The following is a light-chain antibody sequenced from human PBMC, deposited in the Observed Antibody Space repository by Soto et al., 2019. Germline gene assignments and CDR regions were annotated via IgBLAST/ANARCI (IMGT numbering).Light chain of an antibody. J-gene: IGKJ4*01. CDR3: HQYDNPLT. CDR2: DAS. Sequence: DIPMTQSPSSLSASVGDRVTITCQASQDISNYLNWYQQKPGKAPKLLIYDASNLETGVPSRFSGSGSGTDFTFTISSLQPEDIATYYCHQYDNPLTFGGGTKVEIK. V-gene: IGKV1-33*01. CDR1: QDISNY.